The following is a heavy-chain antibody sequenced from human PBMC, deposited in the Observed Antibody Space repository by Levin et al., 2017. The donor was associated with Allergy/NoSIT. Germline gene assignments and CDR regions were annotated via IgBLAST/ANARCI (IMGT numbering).Heavy chain of an antibody. CDR3: ARDLFYGSGRSRAMDV. Sequence: PGGSLRLSCAASGFTFSSYAMHWVRQAPGKGLEWVAVTSYEGSNKYYVDSVKGRFTISRDNPKNTLYLQMNSLRAEDTAVYYCARDLFYGSGRSRAMDVWGQGTTVTVFS. CDR1: GFTFSSYA. J-gene: IGHJ6*02. CDR2: TSYEGSNK. V-gene: IGHV3-30*04. D-gene: IGHD3-10*01.